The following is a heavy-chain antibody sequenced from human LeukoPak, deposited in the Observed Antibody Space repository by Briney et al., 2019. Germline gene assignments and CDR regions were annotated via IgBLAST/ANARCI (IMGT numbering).Heavy chain of an antibody. Sequence: KSSETLSLTCTVSGGSISSYYWSWIRQPPGKGLEWIGYIYYSGSTNYNPSLKGRVTISVDTSKNQLSLKLSSVTAADTAVYYCARHWETSSWYVDYWGQGTLVTVSS. CDR3: ARHWETSSWYVDY. CDR2: IYYSGST. V-gene: IGHV4-59*08. CDR1: GGSISSYY. D-gene: IGHD6-13*01. J-gene: IGHJ4*02.